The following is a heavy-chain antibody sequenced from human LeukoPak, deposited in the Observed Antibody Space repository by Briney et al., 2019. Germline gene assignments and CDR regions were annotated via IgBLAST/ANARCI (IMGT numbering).Heavy chain of an antibody. CDR2: LYSDGRT. CDR1: GLIFSDAW. V-gene: IGHV3-53*05. CDR3: AKVYGYSYGYFDY. Sequence: GGSLRLSCVASGLIFSDAWMNWVRQAPGKGLEWVSVLYSDGRTYYADSVKGRFTISRDNAKNSLYLQMNSLRAEDTALYYCAKVYGYSYGYFDYWGQGTLVTVSS. D-gene: IGHD5-18*01. J-gene: IGHJ4*02.